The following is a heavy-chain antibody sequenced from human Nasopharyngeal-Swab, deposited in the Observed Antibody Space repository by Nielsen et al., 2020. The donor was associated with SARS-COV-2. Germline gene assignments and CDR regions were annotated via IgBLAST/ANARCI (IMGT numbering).Heavy chain of an antibody. CDR3: VRSSSWYYFDY. CDR1: GGSFSGYY. V-gene: IGHV4-34*01. CDR2: INHAGST. D-gene: IGHD6-13*01. J-gene: IGHJ4*02. Sequence: SETLSLTCGVYGGSFSGYYWNWIRQSPGKGLEWIAEINHAGSTNYSPSLKSRLTISVDKSKNQFSLQLSSVTAADTAVYYCVRSSSWYYFDYWAQGTQVTVSS.